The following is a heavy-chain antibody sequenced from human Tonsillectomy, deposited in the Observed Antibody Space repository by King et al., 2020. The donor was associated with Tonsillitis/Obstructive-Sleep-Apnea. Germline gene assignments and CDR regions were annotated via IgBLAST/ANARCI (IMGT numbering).Heavy chain of an antibody. D-gene: IGHD3-22*01. Sequence: LQLQESGPGLVKPSETLSLTCTVSGGSISGYYWSWIRQPPGKGLEWIGYIYYSGSTNYNPSLKSRVTISVDTSKNQFSLKLSSVTAADTAVYYCARGYYYASSGHWGQGTPVTASS. J-gene: IGHJ4*02. CDR2: IYYSGST. CDR3: ARGYYYASSGH. V-gene: IGHV4-59*01. CDR1: GGSISGYY.